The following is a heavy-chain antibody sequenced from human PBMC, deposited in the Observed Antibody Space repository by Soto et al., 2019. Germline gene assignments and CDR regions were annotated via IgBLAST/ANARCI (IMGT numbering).Heavy chain of an antibody. CDR2: ISGSGGTT. CDR1: GFTFSSYA. CDR3: AKEVVPDYYYYGMDV. Sequence: EVQLLESGGGLVQPGGSLRLSCAASGFTFSSYAMSWVRQAPGKGLEWVSTISGSGGTTYYADSVKGRFTISRDNSKNTLYMQMNSLRAEDTAVYYCAKEVVPDYYYYGMDVWGQGTTVTVSS. J-gene: IGHJ6*02. V-gene: IGHV3-23*01. D-gene: IGHD2-21*01.